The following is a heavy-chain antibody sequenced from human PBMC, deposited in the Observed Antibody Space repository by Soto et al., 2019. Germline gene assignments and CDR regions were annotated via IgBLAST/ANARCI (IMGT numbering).Heavy chain of an antibody. CDR2: IWYDGSNK. J-gene: IGHJ4*02. CDR3: ARDPSSIAAAGRFDY. V-gene: IGHV3-33*01. CDR1: GFPFSSFG. D-gene: IGHD6-13*01. Sequence: VQLVESGGGVVQPGRSLRLSCAASGFPFSSFGMHWVRQAPGKGLEWVAVIWYDGSNKYYADSVKGRFTISRDNSKNTLYLQMNNLRAEDTAVYYCARDPSSIAAAGRFDYWGQGTLVSVFS.